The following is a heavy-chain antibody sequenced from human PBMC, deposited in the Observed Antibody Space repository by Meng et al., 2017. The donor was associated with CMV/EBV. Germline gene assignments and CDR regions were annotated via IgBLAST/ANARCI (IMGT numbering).Heavy chain of an antibody. Sequence: SGYTFISCCIRWVRQGPGRGLEWMGWISAYNGNTNYAQKLQGRVTMTTDTSTSTAYMELRSLRSDDTAVYYCARGGYSYGYLFFDCWGQGTLVTVSS. CDR1: GYTFISCC. CDR3: ARGGYSYGYLFFDC. J-gene: IGHJ4*02. D-gene: IGHD5-18*01. V-gene: IGHV1-18*01. CDR2: ISAYNGNT.